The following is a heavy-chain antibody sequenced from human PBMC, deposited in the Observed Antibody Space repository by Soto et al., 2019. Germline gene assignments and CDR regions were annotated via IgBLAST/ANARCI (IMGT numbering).Heavy chain of an antibody. CDR3: ARLAAMVPYYFDY. D-gene: IGHD5-18*01. CDR2: IYYSGST. J-gene: IGHJ4*02. CDR1: GGSISSGDYY. V-gene: IGHV4-30-4*01. Sequence: PSETLSLTCTVSGGSISSGDYYWSWIRQPPGKGLEWIGYIYYSGSTYYNPSLKSRVTISVDTSKNQFSLKLSSVTAADTAVYYCARLAAMVPYYFDYWGQGTLVTVSS.